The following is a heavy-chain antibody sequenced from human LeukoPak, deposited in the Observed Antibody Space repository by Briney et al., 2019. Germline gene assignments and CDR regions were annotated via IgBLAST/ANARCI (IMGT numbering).Heavy chain of an antibody. CDR1: GFTFSSYG. CDR3: AKAKLAAAGAYYYGMDV. V-gene: IGHV3-30*18. J-gene: IGHJ6*02. Sequence: GSLRLSCAASGFTFSSYGMHWVRQAPGKGLEWVAVISYDGSNKYYADSVKGRFTISRDNSKNTLYLQMNSLRAEDTAVYYCAKAKLAAAGAYYYGMDVWGQGTTVTVSS. CDR2: ISYDGSNK. D-gene: IGHD6-13*01.